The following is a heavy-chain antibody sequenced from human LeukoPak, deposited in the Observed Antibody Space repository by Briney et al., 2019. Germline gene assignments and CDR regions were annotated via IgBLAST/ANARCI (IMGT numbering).Heavy chain of an antibody. CDR1: GGSISSGDYY. CDR3: ARTHCSSTSCYYYYYYYMDV. CDR2: IYYSGST. Sequence: SQTLSLTCTVAGGSISSGDYYWSRLRQPPGKGLEWIGYIYYSGSTYYNPSLKSRVTISVDTSKNQFSLKPSSVTAADTAVYYCARTHCSSTSCYYYYYYYMDVWGKGTTVTVSS. D-gene: IGHD2-2*01. J-gene: IGHJ6*03. V-gene: IGHV4-30-4*01.